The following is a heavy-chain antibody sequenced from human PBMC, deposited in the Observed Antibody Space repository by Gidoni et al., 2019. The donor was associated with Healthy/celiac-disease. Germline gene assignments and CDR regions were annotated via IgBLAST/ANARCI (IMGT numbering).Heavy chain of an antibody. CDR2: IYYSGST. CDR3: AGGVLTGIVGATTGGGAFDI. Sequence: VQLQESGPGLVQPSETLSLTCTVSGGPISSYSWCWIRQPPGKGLEWIGYIYYSGSTNANPALKSRVTISVDTTKNQFSLKLSSVTAADTAVYYWAGGVLTGIVGATTGGGAFDIWGQGTMVTVSS. CDR1: GGPISSYS. D-gene: IGHD1-26*01. V-gene: IGHV4-59*01. J-gene: IGHJ3*02.